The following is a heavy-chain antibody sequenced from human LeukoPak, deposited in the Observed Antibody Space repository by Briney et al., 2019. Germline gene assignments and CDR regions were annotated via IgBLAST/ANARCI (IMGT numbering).Heavy chain of an antibody. J-gene: IGHJ4*02. CDR3: AALPATRSY. V-gene: IGHV3-30-3*01. CDR2: ISYDGSNK. Sequence: GGSLRLSCAASGFTFSSYAMHWVRQAPGKGLEWVAVISYDGSNKYYADSVKGRFTISRDNAKNSLYLQMNSLRAEDTAVYYCAALPATRSYWGQGTLVTVSS. CDR1: GFTFSSYA.